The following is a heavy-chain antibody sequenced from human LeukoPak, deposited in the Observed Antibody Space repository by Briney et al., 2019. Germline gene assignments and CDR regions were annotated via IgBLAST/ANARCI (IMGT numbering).Heavy chain of an antibody. V-gene: IGHV4-34*01. D-gene: IGHD3-3*01. CDR2: INHSGST. Sequence: SETLSLTCAVYGGSSSGYYWSWIRQPPGKGLEWIGEINHSGSTNYNPSLKSRVTISVDTSKNQFSLKLSSVTAADTAVYYCARVFPPRITIFGVVIRGMSYYYYMDVWGKGTTVTVSS. CDR1: GGSSSGYY. J-gene: IGHJ6*03. CDR3: ARVFPPRITIFGVVIRGMSYYYYMDV.